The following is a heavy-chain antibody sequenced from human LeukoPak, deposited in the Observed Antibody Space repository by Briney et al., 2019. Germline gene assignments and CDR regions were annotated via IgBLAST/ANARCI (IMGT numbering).Heavy chain of an antibody. D-gene: IGHD2-8*01. V-gene: IGHV4-39*07. Sequence: PSETLSLTCTVSGGSISSSSYYWGWIRQPPGKGLEWIGSIYYSGSTYYNPSLKSRVTISVDTSKNQFSLKLSSVTAADTAVYYCAREVITNEGNWFDPWGQGTLVTVSS. CDR3: AREVITNEGNWFDP. CDR1: GGSISSSSYY. J-gene: IGHJ5*02. CDR2: IYYSGST.